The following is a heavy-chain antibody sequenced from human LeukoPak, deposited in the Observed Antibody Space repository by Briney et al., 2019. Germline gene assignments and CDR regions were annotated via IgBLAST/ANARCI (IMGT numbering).Heavy chain of an antibody. CDR2: ITTSSSNT. J-gene: IGHJ4*02. V-gene: IGHV3-21*01. D-gene: IGHD6-19*01. CDR3: ARGAYSSGWAYFDH. Sequence: GGSLRLSCAASGFTFSSYSMNWVRQAPGKGLEWVSSITTSSSNTYYADSVKGRFTISRDNARNSLYLHMDSLRAEDTAVYYCARGAYSSGWAYFDHWGQGTLVTVSS. CDR1: GFTFSSYS.